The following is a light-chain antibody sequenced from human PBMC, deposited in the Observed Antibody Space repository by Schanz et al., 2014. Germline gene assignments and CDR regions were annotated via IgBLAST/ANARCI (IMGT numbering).Light chain of an antibody. CDR3: STWDDSLTGPV. J-gene: IGLJ3*02. CDR2: TNN. V-gene: IGLV1-44*01. Sequence: QSVLTQPPSASGTPGQRVTISCPGSSSNIGSNTVNWYQQLPGTAPRLLIFTNNRRPSGVPDRFSGSKSGTSASLAISGLRSEDEADYYCSTWDDSLTGPVFGGGTKLTVL. CDR1: SSNIGSNT.